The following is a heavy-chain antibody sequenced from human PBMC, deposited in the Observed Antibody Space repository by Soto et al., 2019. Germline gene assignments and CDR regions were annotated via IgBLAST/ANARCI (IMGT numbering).Heavy chain of an antibody. Sequence: QVQLQESGPGLVKPSETLSLTCTVSGGSINSYYWSWIRQPPGKGLEWIGYIYYSGSTNYNPSLKSRVTISVDTSKNQFSLKLSSVTAADTAMYYCARARYIQLPDYWGQGTLVTVSS. D-gene: IGHD5-18*01. CDR1: GGSINSYY. V-gene: IGHV4-59*01. CDR2: IYYSGST. CDR3: ARARYIQLPDY. J-gene: IGHJ4*02.